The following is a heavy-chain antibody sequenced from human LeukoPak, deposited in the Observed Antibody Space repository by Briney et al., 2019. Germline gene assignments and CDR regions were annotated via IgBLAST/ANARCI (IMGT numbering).Heavy chain of an antibody. J-gene: IGHJ4*02. Sequence: GGSLRLSCAASGFTFSSYAMHWVRQAPGKGLEGVAVISYDGSNKYYADSVKGRFTISRDNSKNTLYLQMNSLRAEDTAVYYCARGWSGDYVLDYWGQGTLVTVSS. V-gene: IGHV3-30*04. CDR1: GFTFSSYA. CDR2: ISYDGSNK. CDR3: ARGWSGDYVLDY. D-gene: IGHD4-17*01.